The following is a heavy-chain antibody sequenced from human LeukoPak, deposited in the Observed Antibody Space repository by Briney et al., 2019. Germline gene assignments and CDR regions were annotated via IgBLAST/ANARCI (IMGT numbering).Heavy chain of an antibody. CDR1: GFTFGDYA. D-gene: IGHD6-19*01. CDR2: IRSRVYGGTT. V-gene: IGHV3-49*04. CDR3: TRVVRSGWSLGSFVY. Sequence: GGSLRLSCTASGFTFGDYAMSWVRQAPGKGLEWVGFIRSRVYGGTTEYAASVKGRFTISRDDSKSIAYLQMNSLKTEETAVYYCTRVVRSGWSLGSFVYWGQGTLVTVSS. J-gene: IGHJ4*02.